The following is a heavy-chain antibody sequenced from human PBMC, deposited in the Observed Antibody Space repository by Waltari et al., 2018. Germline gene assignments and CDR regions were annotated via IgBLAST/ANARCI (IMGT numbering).Heavy chain of an antibody. CDR2: ISSGGTNM. J-gene: IGHJ4*02. V-gene: IGHV3-48*03. Sequence: EVQLVESGGGLVQPGGSLRLACAASGLSCSSYEWNWVRQAPVKGLEWVSYISSGGTNMFYAESVKGRFTISRDNAKNSLYLHMNSLRVEDTAVYYCARERSVTGKGNLDYWGQGTLVTVSS. D-gene: IGHD3-10*01. CDR1: GLSCSSYE. CDR3: ARERSVTGKGNLDY.